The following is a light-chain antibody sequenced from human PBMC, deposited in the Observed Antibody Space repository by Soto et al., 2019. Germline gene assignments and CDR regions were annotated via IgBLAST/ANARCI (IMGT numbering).Light chain of an antibody. CDR1: SIGSKS. CDR3: QVWDSSSDHHVV. Sequence: SYELTQPPSVSVAPGKTAIITCGGNSIGSKSVHWYQQRPGQAPVLVMFYDSDRPSGIPERFSGSNSGNTATLTISRVEVGDEADYYCQVWDSSSDHHVVFCGGTTLTVL. J-gene: IGLJ2*01. CDR2: YDS. V-gene: IGLV3-21*04.